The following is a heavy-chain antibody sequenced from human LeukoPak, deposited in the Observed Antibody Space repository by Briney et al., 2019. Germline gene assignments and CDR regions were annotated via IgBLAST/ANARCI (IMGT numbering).Heavy chain of an antibody. V-gene: IGHV3-74*01. J-gene: IGHJ4*02. Sequence: GGSLRLSCTVSGLSFRRDWIYWVRQGPGKGLVCVSRISKDGTSTDYADSVKGRFTISRDNAKDTVYLQMTSLRADDTAMYYCTSGEVWYYWGQGTLVTVSS. CDR3: TSGEVWYY. D-gene: IGHD3-3*01. CDR2: ISKDGTST. CDR1: GLSFRRDW.